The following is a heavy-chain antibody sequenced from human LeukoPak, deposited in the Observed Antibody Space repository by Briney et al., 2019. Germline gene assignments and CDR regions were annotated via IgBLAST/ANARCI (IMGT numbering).Heavy chain of an antibody. J-gene: IGHJ4*02. D-gene: IGHD5-12*01. CDR1: GYTFTGYY. Sequence: ASVKVSCKASGYTFTGYYMHWVRQAPGQGLEWMGWISPNSGGTNYAQKFQGRVTMTRDTSISTAYMELSRLRSDDTAVYYCARIVATILKFDYWGQGTLVTVSS. CDR3: ARIVATILKFDY. CDR2: ISPNSGGT. V-gene: IGHV1-2*02.